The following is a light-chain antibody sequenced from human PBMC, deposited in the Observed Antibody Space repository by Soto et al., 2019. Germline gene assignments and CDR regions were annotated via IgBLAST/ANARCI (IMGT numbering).Light chain of an antibody. Sequence: QSVLTQPPSASETPGQTVSISCSGSNSNIASNTVNWYQHLPGTAPKLLIYYNNQRPSGVPDRFSGSKSGTSASLAISGLQAEDEADYYCSSYRSGDIPYVFGTGTKVTVL. J-gene: IGLJ1*01. CDR1: NSNIASNT. CDR2: YNN. V-gene: IGLV1-44*01. CDR3: SSYRSGDIPYV.